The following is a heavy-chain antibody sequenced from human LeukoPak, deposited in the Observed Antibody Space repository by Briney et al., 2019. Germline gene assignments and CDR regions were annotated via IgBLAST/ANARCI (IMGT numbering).Heavy chain of an antibody. CDR1: GYTLTSYA. D-gene: IGHD6-13*01. V-gene: IGHV1-3*01. J-gene: IGHJ4*02. Sequence: ASVKVSCKASGYTLTSYAMHWVRQAPGQGLEWMGWINAGNGNTKYSQKFQGRVTITRDTSASTAYMELSSLRSEDTAVYYCATSSSSWSPFDYWGQGTLVTVSS. CDR3: ATSSSSWSPFDY. CDR2: INAGNGNT.